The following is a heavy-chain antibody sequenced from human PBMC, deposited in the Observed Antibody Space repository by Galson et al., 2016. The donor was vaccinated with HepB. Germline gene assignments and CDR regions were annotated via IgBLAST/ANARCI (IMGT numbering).Heavy chain of an antibody. J-gene: IGHJ3*02. V-gene: IGHV4-59*12. CDR2: IYWSGSS. Sequence: SETLSLTCTVSDGSISSYYWSWIRQPPGKGLEWIGYIYWSGSSNYNPSLKTRLTISIATSKNQFSLKLRSVTAADTAVNYCVREGPVANTFDIWGQGTLVTVSS. CDR3: VREGPVANTFDI. CDR1: DGSISSYY.